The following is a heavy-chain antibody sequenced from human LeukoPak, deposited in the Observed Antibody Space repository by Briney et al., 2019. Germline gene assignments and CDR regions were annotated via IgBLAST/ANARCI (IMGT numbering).Heavy chain of an antibody. CDR3: VGYDYVWGSYRNFDY. V-gene: IGHV3-11*04. Sequence: VGSLRLSCAASGFTFSDYYMSWIRQATGKGLEWVSYISSSGSTIYYADSVKGRFTISRDNAKSSLYLQMNSLRAEDTAVYYCVGYDYVWGSYRNFDYWGQGTLVTVSS. CDR2: ISSSGSTI. J-gene: IGHJ4*02. CDR1: GFTFSDYY. D-gene: IGHD3-16*02.